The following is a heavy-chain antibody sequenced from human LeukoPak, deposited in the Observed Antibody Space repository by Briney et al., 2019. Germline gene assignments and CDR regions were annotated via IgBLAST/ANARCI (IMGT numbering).Heavy chain of an antibody. CDR3: ARASYCGGDCYSPSDY. CDR1: GYTFTSYD. CDR2: MNPNSGNT. Sequence: GASVKVSCKASGYTFTSYDINGVRQATGQGLEWMGWMNPNSGNTGYAQKFQGRVTMTRNTSISTAYMELSSLRSEDTAVYYCARASYCGGDCYSPSDYWGQGTLVTVSS. J-gene: IGHJ4*02. V-gene: IGHV1-8*01. D-gene: IGHD2-21*02.